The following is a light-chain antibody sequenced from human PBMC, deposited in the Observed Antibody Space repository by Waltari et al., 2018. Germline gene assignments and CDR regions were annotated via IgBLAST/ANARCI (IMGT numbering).Light chain of an antibody. CDR2: HTS. CDR1: QSVNIY. CDR3: QHYLRLPAT. V-gene: IGKV3-20*01. Sequence: IVLTQSPGTLSLSPGETATLSCRASQSVNIYLAWYRQKPGQAPRLLIYHTSTRAAGSPDRFSGSGSGTDFSLTISRLEPEDFAVYYCQHYLRLPATFGQGTTVEI. J-gene: IGKJ1*01.